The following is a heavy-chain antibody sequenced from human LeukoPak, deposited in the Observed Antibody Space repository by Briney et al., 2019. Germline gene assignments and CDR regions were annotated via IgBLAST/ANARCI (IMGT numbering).Heavy chain of an antibody. CDR3: ARSYGYSSSWYGSDWFDP. Sequence: PSQTLSLTCTVSGGSISSGSYYWSWIRQPAGKGLEWIGRIYTSGSTNYNPSLKSRVTISVDTSKSQFSLKLSSVTAADTAVYYCARSYGYSSSWYGSDWFDPWGQGTQVTVSS. CDR1: GGSISSGSYY. CDR2: IYTSGST. J-gene: IGHJ5*01. V-gene: IGHV4-61*02. D-gene: IGHD6-13*01.